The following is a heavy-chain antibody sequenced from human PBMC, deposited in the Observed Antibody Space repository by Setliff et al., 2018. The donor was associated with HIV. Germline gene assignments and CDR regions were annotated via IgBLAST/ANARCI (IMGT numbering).Heavy chain of an antibody. Sequence: SETLSLTCSVSGDSFSGYHWTWVRQPAGGGLEWIGRIYSGGVTNYNPSLKSRVTLSADTSKNQLSLSLTSVTAADTAVYYCARVRLTMIMMVDYFDQWGQGTPVTVSS. J-gene: IGHJ4*02. V-gene: IGHV4-4*07. CDR2: IYSGGVT. CDR1: GDSFSGYH. D-gene: IGHD3-22*01. CDR3: ARVRLTMIMMVDYFDQ.